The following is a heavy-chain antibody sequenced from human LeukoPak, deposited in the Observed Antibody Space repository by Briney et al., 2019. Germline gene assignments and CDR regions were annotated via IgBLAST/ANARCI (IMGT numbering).Heavy chain of an antibody. CDR1: GYTFTSYG. J-gene: IGHJ4*02. CDR3: ARLAPLPGSYKADY. D-gene: IGHD3-10*01. V-gene: IGHV1-18*01. Sequence: ASVKVSCKASGYTFTSYGISWVRQAPGQGLEWMGWISAYNGNTNYARKLQGRVTMTTDTSTSTAYMELRSLRSDDTAVYYCARLAPLPGSYKADYWGQGTLVTVSS. CDR2: ISAYNGNT.